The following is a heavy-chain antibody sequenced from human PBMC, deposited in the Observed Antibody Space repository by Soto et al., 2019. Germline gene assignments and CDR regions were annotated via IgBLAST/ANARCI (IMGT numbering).Heavy chain of an antibody. Sequence: SETLSLTCTVSGGSITSSKHYWSWIRQHPGKGLEWIGYIYLSGFTYSNPSLKSRVSMSIDTSKNEFSLKLSSVTAADTAVYYCARDPYYYGSGSYFDYWGQGTLVTVSS. D-gene: IGHD3-10*01. V-gene: IGHV4-30-4*08. CDR1: GGSITSSKHY. CDR2: IYLSGFT. J-gene: IGHJ4*02. CDR3: ARDPYYYGSGSYFDY.